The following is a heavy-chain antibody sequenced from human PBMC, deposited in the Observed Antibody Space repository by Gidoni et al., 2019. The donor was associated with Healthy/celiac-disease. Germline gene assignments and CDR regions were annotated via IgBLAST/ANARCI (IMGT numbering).Heavy chain of an antibody. D-gene: IGHD3-22*01. V-gene: IGHV3-30*18. CDR1: GFRFSTYG. J-gene: IGHJ4*02. CDR3: VKELTITMIVVVPSFDY. Sequence: QVQLVESGGGVVQPGRSLRLSCAASGFRFSTYGMHWVRQAPGKGLEWVAIISYDGSNKYYADSVKGRFTISRDNSKNTLYLQMNSLRAEDTAVYYCVKELTITMIVVVPSFDYWGQGTLVTVSS. CDR2: ISYDGSNK.